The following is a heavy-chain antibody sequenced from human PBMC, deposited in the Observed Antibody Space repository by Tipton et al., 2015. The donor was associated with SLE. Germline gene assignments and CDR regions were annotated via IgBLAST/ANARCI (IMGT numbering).Heavy chain of an antibody. V-gene: IGHV4-4*07. CDR2: IYTSGST. Sequence: TLSLTCTVSGGSISSYYWSWIRQPAGKGLEWFGRIYTSGSTNYNPSLKSRVTMSVDTSKNQFSLKLSSVTAADTAVYYCAREPANCSGGSCSDYWGQGTLVTVSS. CDR1: GGSISSYY. D-gene: IGHD2-15*01. J-gene: IGHJ4*02. CDR3: AREPANCSGGSCSDY.